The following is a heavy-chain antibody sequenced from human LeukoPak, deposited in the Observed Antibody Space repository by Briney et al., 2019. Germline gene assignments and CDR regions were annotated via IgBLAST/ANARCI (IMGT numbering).Heavy chain of an antibody. V-gene: IGHV4-34*01. D-gene: IGHD6-19*01. CDR1: GGSFSGYY. CDR2: IYHSGSS. J-gene: IGHJ4*02. Sequence: SETLSLTCAVYGGSFSGYYWSWIRQPPGKGLEWIGEIYHSGSSNYNPSLKSRVTISVDKSKNQFSLKVSSVTAADTAVYYCTRAPPYGSGWSKGVLDYWGQGTLVTVSS. CDR3: TRAPPYGSGWSKGVLDY.